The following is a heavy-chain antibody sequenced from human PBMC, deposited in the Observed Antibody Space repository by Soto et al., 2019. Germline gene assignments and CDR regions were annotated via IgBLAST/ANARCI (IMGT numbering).Heavy chain of an antibody. CDR2: IYYSGST. CDR3: ARRTYSSSWYVRTWFDP. D-gene: IGHD6-13*01. J-gene: IGHJ5*02. CDR1: GGSISSSSYY. V-gene: IGHV4-39*01. Sequence: PSETLSLTCTVSGGSISSSSYYWGWIRQPPGKGLEWIGSIYYSGSTYYNPSLKSRVTISVDTSKNQFSLKLSSVTAADTAVYYCARRTYSSSWYVRTWFDPWGQGTLVTVSS.